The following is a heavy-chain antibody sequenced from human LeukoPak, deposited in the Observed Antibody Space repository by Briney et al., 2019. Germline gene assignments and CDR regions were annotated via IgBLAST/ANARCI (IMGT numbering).Heavy chain of an antibody. CDR1: GYTFTSYG. CDR3: ARGVEDDYYYYGMDV. J-gene: IGHJ6*02. Sequence: GASVKVSCKASGYTFTSYGISWVRQAPGQGLEWMGRIIPILGIANYAQKFQGRVTITADKSTSTAYMELSSLRSEDTAVYYCARGVEDDYYYYGMDVWGQGTTVTVSS. CDR2: IIPILGIA. V-gene: IGHV1-69*04.